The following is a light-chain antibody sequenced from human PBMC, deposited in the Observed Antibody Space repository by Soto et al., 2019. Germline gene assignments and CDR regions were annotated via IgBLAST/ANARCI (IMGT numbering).Light chain of an antibody. V-gene: IGLV2-8*01. CDR2: EVN. CDR1: SSNVGGYNY. CDR3: NSYAGSNNFVV. Sequence: QSALTQPRSVSGSPGQSVTISCTGTSSNVGGYNYVSWYQQHPGKAPKLMIYEVNKRPSGVPDRFSGSKSGNTASLTVSGLQTEDEADYYCNSYAGSNNFVVFGGGTKLTVL. J-gene: IGLJ2*01.